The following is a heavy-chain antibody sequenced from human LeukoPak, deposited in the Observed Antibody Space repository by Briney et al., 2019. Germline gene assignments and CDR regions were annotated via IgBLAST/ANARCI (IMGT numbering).Heavy chain of an antibody. D-gene: IGHD1-26*01. V-gene: IGHV4-4*07. CDR2: IYTSGST. Sequence: SETLSLTCTVSGGSISSYYWSWIRQPAGKGLEWIGRIYTSGSTNYNASLKSRVSMSVDTSKNQFSLKLSSVTAADTAVFYWAREISGSYREFDYWGQGTLVTVSS. CDR1: GGSISSYY. CDR3: AREISGSYREFDY. J-gene: IGHJ4*02.